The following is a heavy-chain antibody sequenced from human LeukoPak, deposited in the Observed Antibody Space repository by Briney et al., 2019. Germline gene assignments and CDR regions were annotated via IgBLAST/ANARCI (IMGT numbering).Heavy chain of an antibody. D-gene: IGHD4-17*01. CDR1: GVSISSYY. CDR2: IYYSGST. CDR3: ARGGFYGDYPDY. V-gene: IGHV4-59*01. Sequence: SETLSLTCTVSGVSISSYYWSWIRQPPGKGLEWIGYIYYSGSTNYNPSLKSRVTISVDTSKNQFSLKMSSVTAADTAVYYRARGGFYGDYPDYWGQGTLVTVSS. J-gene: IGHJ4*02.